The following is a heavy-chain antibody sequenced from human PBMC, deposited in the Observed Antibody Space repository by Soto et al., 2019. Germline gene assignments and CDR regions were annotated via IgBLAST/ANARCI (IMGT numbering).Heavy chain of an antibody. V-gene: IGHV1-69*01. Sequence: QVQLVQSGAEVKKPGSSVKVSCKASGGTFSNYAIDWVRQAPGHGLEWMGGIIPIFGAANYAQKFQGRITITADESTSTAYMELRSLRSEDTAVYYCARGVHYDSSGYYYFYWGQGTLVTVSS. J-gene: IGHJ4*02. D-gene: IGHD3-22*01. CDR3: ARGVHYDSSGYYYFY. CDR1: GGTFSNYA. CDR2: IIPIFGAA.